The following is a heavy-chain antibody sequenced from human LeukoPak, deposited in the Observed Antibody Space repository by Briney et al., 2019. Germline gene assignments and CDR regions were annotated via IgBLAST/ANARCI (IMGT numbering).Heavy chain of an antibody. CDR3: ARVGVPAAMIWFDP. J-gene: IGHJ5*02. CDR2: IYYSGST. D-gene: IGHD2-2*01. CDR1: GGSISSGDYY. Sequence: PTETLSLTCTVSGGSISSGDYYWSWIRQPPGKGLEWIGYIYYSGSTYYNPSLKSRVTISVDTSKNQFSLKLSSVTAADTAVYYCARVGVPAAMIWFDPWGQGTLVTVSS. V-gene: IGHV4-30-4*01.